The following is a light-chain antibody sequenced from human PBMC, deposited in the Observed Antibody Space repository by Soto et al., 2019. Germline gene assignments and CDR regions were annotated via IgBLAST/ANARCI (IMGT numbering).Light chain of an antibody. Sequence: QSVLTQPPSASGTPGQRVTISCSGSSTNIGSNDVYWHQQLPGTAPKLLIYRNNQRPSGVPDRFSGSKSGTSASLAISGLRSEDEADYYCSSWDDSLNVLFGGGTKLTVL. V-gene: IGLV1-47*01. CDR1: STNIGSND. J-gene: IGLJ2*01. CDR2: RNN. CDR3: SSWDDSLNVL.